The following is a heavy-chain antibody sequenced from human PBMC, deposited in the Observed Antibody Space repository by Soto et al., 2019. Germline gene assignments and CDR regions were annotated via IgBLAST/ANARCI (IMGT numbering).Heavy chain of an antibody. CDR2: FSRSSSYI. J-gene: IGHJ4*02. D-gene: IGHD1-26*01. Sequence: EVQLLESGGGLIQPGGSLRLSCRGSGFSFSTYAMTWVRQAPGKGLEWVSSFSRSSSYIYYADSVKGRFTISRDNAKNSLYLQMNSLRAEDTAVYYCARDLSGGATFDYWGQGTLVTVSS. CDR3: ARDLSGGATFDY. V-gene: IGHV3-21*01. CDR1: GFSFSTYA.